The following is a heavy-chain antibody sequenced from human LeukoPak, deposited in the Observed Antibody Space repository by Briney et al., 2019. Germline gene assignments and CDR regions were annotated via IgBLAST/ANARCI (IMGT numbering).Heavy chain of an antibody. CDR2: IDTTTGNP. V-gene: IGHV7-4-1*02. CDR1: GGTFSSYA. D-gene: IGHD3-10*01. J-gene: IGHJ4*02. CDR3: VRGTPTPGMDY. Sequence: ASVKVSCKASGGTFSSYAISWVRQAPGQGLEWMGNIDTTTGNPRYAQDFTGRFVFSLDTSVSTAYLQITSLKADDTAAYYCVRGTPTPGMDYWGQGTQVTVSS.